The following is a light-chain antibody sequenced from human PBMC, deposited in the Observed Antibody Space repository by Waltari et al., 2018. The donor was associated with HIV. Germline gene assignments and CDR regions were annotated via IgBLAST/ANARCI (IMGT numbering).Light chain of an antibody. CDR2: GNN. V-gene: IGLV1-40*01. J-gene: IGLJ1*01. Sequence: QSVLTQPPSVSGASGQRVTISSTGHISNIGSGSCLHWYPQLPRTAPKLLIYGNNNRPSGLPDRFSRSKSGTSASLAITGLQAEDEADYYCQSYDSSLSGSYVFGTGTKVNVL. CDR1: ISNIGSGSC. CDR3: QSYDSSLSGSYV.